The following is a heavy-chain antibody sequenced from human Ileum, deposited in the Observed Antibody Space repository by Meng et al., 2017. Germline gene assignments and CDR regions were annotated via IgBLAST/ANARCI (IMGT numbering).Heavy chain of an antibody. D-gene: IGHD3-3*01. Sequence: ASVKVSCKASGYNFLGYWVYWVRQAPGQGLEWIGLINPNGGDTNYAHRFLGRVTVTRDTSTTTVYMEMNSLTSDDTAVYYCTILEGGWGQGTLVTIYS. V-gene: IGHV1-2*06. CDR2: INPNGGDT. J-gene: IGHJ4*02. CDR1: GYNFLGYW. CDR3: TILEGG.